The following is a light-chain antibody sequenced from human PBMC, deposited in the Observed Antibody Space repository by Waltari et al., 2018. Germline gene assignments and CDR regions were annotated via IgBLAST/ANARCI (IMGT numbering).Light chain of an antibody. CDR3: QTGGHGTWV. Sequence: QLVVTQSPSASASLGASVKLTCTLSSGHSTTLIAWLQQRPEKGPRYLMKVNSDGSHIRGDEIPDRFSGSSSGAERYLTISSLQSEDEADYYCQTGGHGTWVFGGGTKLTVL. CDR1: SGHSTTL. J-gene: IGLJ3*02. V-gene: IGLV4-69*01. CDR2: VNSDGSH.